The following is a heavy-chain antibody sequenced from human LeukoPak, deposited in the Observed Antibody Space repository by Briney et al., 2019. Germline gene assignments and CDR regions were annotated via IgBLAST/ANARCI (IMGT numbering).Heavy chain of an antibody. Sequence: GGSLRLSCAASKFTFSSYAMSWVRQAPGKGLEWVSTISGSGVSTYYADSVKGRFTISRDNSKKTLYLQMNSLRAEDTAVYYCAKDRPAYYYGSGSYYIADYFDSWGQGTLVTVSS. D-gene: IGHD3-10*01. CDR2: ISGSGVST. CDR3: AKDRPAYYYGSGSYYIADYFDS. V-gene: IGHV3-23*01. J-gene: IGHJ4*02. CDR1: KFTFSSYA.